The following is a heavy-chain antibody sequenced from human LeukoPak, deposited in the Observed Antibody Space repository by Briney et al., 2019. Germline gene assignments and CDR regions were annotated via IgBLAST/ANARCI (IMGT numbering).Heavy chain of an antibody. J-gene: IGHJ4*02. D-gene: IGHD2-15*01. CDR3: ARDFGRYCSGGSCYRGATGDSTDY. Sequence: GASVKVSCKASGYTFTSYGISWVRQAPGQGLEWIGWISAYNGNTNYAQKLQGRVTMTTDTSTSTAYMELRSLRSDDTAVYYCARDFGRYCSGGSCYRGATGDSTDYWGQGTLVTVSS. CDR1: GYTFTSYG. V-gene: IGHV1-18*01. CDR2: ISAYNGNT.